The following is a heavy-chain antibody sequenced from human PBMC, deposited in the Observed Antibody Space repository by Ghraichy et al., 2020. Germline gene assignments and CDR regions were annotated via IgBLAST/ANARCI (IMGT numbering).Heavy chain of an antibody. CDR3: ARDRLERHVDYYYYYGMDV. CDR1: GDSVSSNSAA. J-gene: IGHJ6*02. V-gene: IGHV6-1*01. Sequence: SQTLSLTCAISGDSVSSNSAAWNWIRQSPSRGLEWLGRTYYRSKWYNDYVVSVKSRITINPDTSKNQFSLQLNSVTPEDTAVYYCARDRLERHVDYYYYYGMDVWGQGTTVTVSS. CDR2: TYYRSKWYN. D-gene: IGHD1-1*01.